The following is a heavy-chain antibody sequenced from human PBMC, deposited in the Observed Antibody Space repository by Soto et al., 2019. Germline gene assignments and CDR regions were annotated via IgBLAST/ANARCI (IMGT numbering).Heavy chain of an antibody. D-gene: IGHD3-22*01. CDR3: AKSLATSYYDSSGYYYYPDWAFDI. CDR1: GFTFSSYA. J-gene: IGHJ3*02. Sequence: EVQLVESGGGLVKPGGSLRLSCAASGFTFSSYAMSWVRQAPGKGLEWVSAISGSGGSTYYADSVKGRFTISRDNSKNTLYLQMHSLRAEDTAVYYCAKSLATSYYDSSGYYYYPDWAFDIWGQGTMVTVSS. V-gene: IGHV3-23*04. CDR2: ISGSGGST.